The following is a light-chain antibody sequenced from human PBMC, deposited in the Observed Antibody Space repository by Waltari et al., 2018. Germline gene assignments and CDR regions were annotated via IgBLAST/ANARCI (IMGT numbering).Light chain of an antibody. CDR1: SSDVGAYNY. CDR3: SSYTRSAPQGM. CDR2: DVS. J-gene: IGLJ3*02. V-gene: IGLV2-14*03. Sequence: QSALTQPASVSGSPGQSITIPCTGTSSDVGAYNYVSWYQQHPGKAPKLMIYDVSNRPSGISNRFPGSKSGNTASLTISGLQAEDEADYYCSSYTRSAPQGMFGGGTKLTVL.